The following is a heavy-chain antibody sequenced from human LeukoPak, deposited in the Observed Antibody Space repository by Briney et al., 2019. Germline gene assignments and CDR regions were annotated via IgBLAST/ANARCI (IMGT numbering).Heavy chain of an antibody. CDR2: MYYSGST. CDR1: GGSISSGDYY. Sequence: PSQTLSLTCTVSGGSISSGDYYWSWIRQPPGKGLEWIAYMYYSGSTYYNPSLKSRVTMSTDTSKNQLPMNLSSVTAADTSVYYCARPYYYDSRIDPWGQGILVTVS. J-gene: IGHJ5*02. V-gene: IGHV4-30-4*01. D-gene: IGHD3-22*01. CDR3: ARPYYYDSRIDP.